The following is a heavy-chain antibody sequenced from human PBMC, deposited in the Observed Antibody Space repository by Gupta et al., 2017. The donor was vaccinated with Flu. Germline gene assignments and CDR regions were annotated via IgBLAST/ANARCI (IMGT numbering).Heavy chain of an antibody. J-gene: IGHJ4*02. CDR1: AGSISSGGYY. CDR2: IYYSGST. V-gene: IGHV4-31*03. D-gene: IGHD6-13*01. CDR3: ARFRSRERFQQLVRRAMYYYFDY. Sequence: QVQLQESGPGLVKPSQTLSLTCTVSAGSISSGGYYWSWLRQHPGKGLEWIGYIYYSGSTYYNPSLKSRVTISVDTSKNQFSLKLSSVTAADTAVYYCARFRSRERFQQLVRRAMYYYFDYWGQGTLVTVSS.